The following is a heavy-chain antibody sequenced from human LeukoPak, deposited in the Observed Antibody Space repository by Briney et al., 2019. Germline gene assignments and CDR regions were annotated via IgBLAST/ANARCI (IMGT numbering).Heavy chain of an antibody. D-gene: IGHD5-24*01. J-gene: IGHJ4*02. CDR1: GFTFSSYA. Sequence: GGSLRLSCAASGFTFSSYAMTWVRQAPGKGLERVANIKKDGGETYYMESVKGRFTISRDNARNSLYLQMNSLTVEDTAVYYCARDMGWQQFDQWGQGTLVTVSS. CDR3: ARDMGWQQFDQ. CDR2: IKKDGGET. V-gene: IGHV3-7*01.